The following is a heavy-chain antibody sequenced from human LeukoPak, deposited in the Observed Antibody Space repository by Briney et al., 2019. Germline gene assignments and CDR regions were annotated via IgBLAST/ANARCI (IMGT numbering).Heavy chain of an antibody. CDR2: IYSSGKT. Sequence: SQTLSLTCSVSGGSISSGDYYWRWLRQPPGKTLEWIGYIYSSGKTTYSPSLKSRVTISPDTSKNQFSLRLTSVTAANTAVYYCARVSDARHPDFWGQGTLVTVSS. J-gene: IGHJ4*02. CDR3: ARVSDARHPDF. CDR1: GGSISSGDYY. V-gene: IGHV4-30-4*01.